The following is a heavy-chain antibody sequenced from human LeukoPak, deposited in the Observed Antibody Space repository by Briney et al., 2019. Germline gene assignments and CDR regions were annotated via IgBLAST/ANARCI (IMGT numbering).Heavy chain of an antibody. Sequence: GASVKVSCKASGYSFTGYYMHWVRQAPGQGLEWMGWINPNSGGTNYAQKFQGRVTVTRDTSISTAYMELIRLRSDDTAVYYCARDQADCSSTSCYLMDYWGQGTLVTVSS. V-gene: IGHV1-2*02. D-gene: IGHD2-2*01. CDR3: ARDQADCSSTSCYLMDY. CDR2: INPNSGGT. CDR1: GYSFTGYY. J-gene: IGHJ4*02.